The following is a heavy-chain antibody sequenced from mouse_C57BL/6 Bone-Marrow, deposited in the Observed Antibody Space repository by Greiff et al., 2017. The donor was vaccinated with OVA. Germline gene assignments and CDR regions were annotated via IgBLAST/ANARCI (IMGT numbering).Heavy chain of an antibody. V-gene: IGHV1-81*01. CDR2: IYPRSGNT. Sequence: HVQLQQSGAELARPGASVKLSCKASGYTFTSYGISWVKQRTGQGLEWIGEIYPRSGNTYYNEKFKGKATLTADKSSSTAYMELRSLTSEDSAVYFCARLYAYWGQGTLVTVSA. CDR3: ARLYAY. D-gene: IGHD2-12*01. J-gene: IGHJ3*01. CDR1: GYTFTSYG.